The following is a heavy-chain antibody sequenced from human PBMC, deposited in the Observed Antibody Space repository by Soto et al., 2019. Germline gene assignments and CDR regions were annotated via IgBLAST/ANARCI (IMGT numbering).Heavy chain of an antibody. CDR2: IYPGDSDT. CDR3: ARNGIRDGYNYFYYGMDV. CDR1: GYSFSSYW. V-gene: IGHV5-51*01. Sequence: PGESLKISCKGSGYSFSSYWIGWVRQMPGKGLEWMGIIYPGDSDTRYSPSFQGQVTISADKSISTAYLQWSSLKASDTAMYYCARNGIRDGYNYFYYGMDVWGQGTTVTVSS. J-gene: IGHJ6*02. D-gene: IGHD5-12*01.